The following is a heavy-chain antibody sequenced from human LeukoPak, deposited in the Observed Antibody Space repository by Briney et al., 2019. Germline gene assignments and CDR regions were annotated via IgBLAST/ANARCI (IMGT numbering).Heavy chain of an antibody. CDR1: GGSISSGDYY. CDR3: ARVVTKGYFDY. CDR2: IYYSGST. V-gene: IGHV4-30-4*08. D-gene: IGHD4-23*01. Sequence: SETLSLTCTVSGGSISSGDYYWSWIRQPPGKGLGWIGYIYYSGSTYYNPSLKSRVTISVDTSKNQFSLKLSSVTAADTAVYYCARVVTKGYFDYWGQGTLVTVSS. J-gene: IGHJ4*02.